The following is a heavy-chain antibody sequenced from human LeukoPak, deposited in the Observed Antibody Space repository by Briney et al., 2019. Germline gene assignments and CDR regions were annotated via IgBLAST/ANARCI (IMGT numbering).Heavy chain of an antibody. D-gene: IGHD6-19*01. CDR1: GGSISSSGYY. CDR3: ARGFDSSSGWYPAFDI. V-gene: IGHV4-39*07. CDR2: IYYSGST. Sequence: SETLSLTCTVSGGSISSSGYYWGWIRQPPGKGLEWIGTIYYSGSTFYNPSLKSRVTISVDTSKNQFSLKLSSVTAADTAMYYCARGFDSSSGWYPAFDIWGHGTMGTVSS. J-gene: IGHJ3*02.